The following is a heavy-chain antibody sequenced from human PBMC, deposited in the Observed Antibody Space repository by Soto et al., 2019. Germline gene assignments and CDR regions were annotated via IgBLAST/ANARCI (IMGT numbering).Heavy chain of an antibody. CDR1: GFTFSSYS. V-gene: IGHV3-48*01. Sequence: EVQLVESGGGLVQPGGSLRLSCAASGFTFSSYSMNWVRQAPGKGLEWVSYISSRGSTIYYADSVKCRFTISRDNAKNSLYLQMNSLRAEDTAVYYCARFGAEIVRGVIITNYYYMDVWGKGTTVTVSS. J-gene: IGHJ6*03. D-gene: IGHD3-10*01. CDR3: ARFGAEIVRGVIITNYYYMDV. CDR2: ISSRGSTI.